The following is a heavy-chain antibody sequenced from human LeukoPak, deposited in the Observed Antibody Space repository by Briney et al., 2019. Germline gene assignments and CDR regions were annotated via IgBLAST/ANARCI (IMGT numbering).Heavy chain of an antibody. CDR3: ARGGGYNWNYFGFDY. CDR1: GFTFSSYG. J-gene: IGHJ4*02. V-gene: IGHV3-33*01. Sequence: GGSLRLSCAASGFTFSSYGMHWVSEAPGKGLEWGAVIWYDGSNKYYADSVKGRFTISRDNSKNPLYLQMTSLRAEDTAVYYCARGGGYNWNYFGFDYWGQGTLVTVSS. CDR2: IWYDGSNK. D-gene: IGHD1-7*01.